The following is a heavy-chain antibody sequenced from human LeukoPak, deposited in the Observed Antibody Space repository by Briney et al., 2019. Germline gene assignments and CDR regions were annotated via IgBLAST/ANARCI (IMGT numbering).Heavy chain of an antibody. D-gene: IGHD6-13*01. CDR1: GFIFSNYG. CDR3: VRGEYSSSWHSEYFHY. J-gene: IGHJ1*01. V-gene: IGHV3-33*01. Sequence: PGGSLRLSCAPSGFIFSNYGMHLVRQAPGKGLEWVAIIWNDGSNKYYADSVKGRFTISRDNAKNTLYLQMNSLRVEDTAMYYCVRGEYSSSWHSEYFHYWGQGTLVTVSS. CDR2: IWNDGSNK.